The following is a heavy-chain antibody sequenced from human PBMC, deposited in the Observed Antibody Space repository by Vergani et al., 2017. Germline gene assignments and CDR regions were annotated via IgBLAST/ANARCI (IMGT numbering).Heavy chain of an antibody. CDR1: GGPLSRFA. J-gene: IGHJ4*02. CDR2: IIPILGTT. CDR3: ASRYCPSSSCHFFFKNNYCYFDY. Sequence: QVQLEQSGAEVRKPGSSVKVSCKASGGPLSRFAIGWVRQAPGQGLEGMGEIIPILGTTNYAQRSRDKFSITADESTGTAYMELTSLTSEDTAVYFCASRYCPSSSCHFFFKNNYCYFDYWGQGTLVSVSS. V-gene: IGHV1-69*01. D-gene: IGHD2-2*01.